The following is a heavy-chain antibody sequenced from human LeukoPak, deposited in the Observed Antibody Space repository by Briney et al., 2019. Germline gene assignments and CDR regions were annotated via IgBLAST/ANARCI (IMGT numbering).Heavy chain of an antibody. Sequence: GGSLRLSCAASGFTFSSYGMHWVRQAPGKGLEWVAFIRYDGSNKYYADSVKGRFTISRDNSKNTLYLQMNSLRAEDTAVYYCARDSRIDYSFYYFDYWGQGTLVTVSS. V-gene: IGHV3-30*02. CDR3: ARDSRIDYSFYYFDY. J-gene: IGHJ4*02. CDR2: IRYDGSNK. D-gene: IGHD2-21*01. CDR1: GFTFSSYG.